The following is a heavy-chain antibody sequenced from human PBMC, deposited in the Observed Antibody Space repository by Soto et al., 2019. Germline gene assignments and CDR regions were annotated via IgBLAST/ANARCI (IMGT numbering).Heavy chain of an antibody. D-gene: IGHD6-19*01. Sequence: GGSLRLSCAASGFTFSSYSMNWVRQAPGKGLEWVSSISSSSSYIYYADSVKGRFTISRDNAKNSLYLQMNSLRAEDTAVYYCARDRSSGWFDYYYGMDVWGQGTTVNVAS. CDR2: ISSSSSYI. CDR3: ARDRSSGWFDYYYGMDV. V-gene: IGHV3-21*01. CDR1: GFTFSSYS. J-gene: IGHJ6*02.